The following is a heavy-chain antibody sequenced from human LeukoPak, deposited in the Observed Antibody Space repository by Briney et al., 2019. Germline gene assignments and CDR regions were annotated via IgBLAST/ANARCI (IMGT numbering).Heavy chain of an antibody. J-gene: IGHJ3*02. CDR1: GYTFTNYY. D-gene: IGHD6-19*01. Sequence: ASVKVSCKASGYTFTNYYMHWVRQAPGQGLEWMGWISAYNGNTNYAQKLQGRVTMTTDTSTSTAYMELRSLRSDDTAVYYCARGLYSSGWYRDAFDIWGQGTMVTVSS. CDR3: ARGLYSSGWYRDAFDI. CDR2: ISAYNGNT. V-gene: IGHV1-18*04.